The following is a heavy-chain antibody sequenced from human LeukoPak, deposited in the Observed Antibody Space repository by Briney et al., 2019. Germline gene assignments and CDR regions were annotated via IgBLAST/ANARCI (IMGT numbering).Heavy chain of an antibody. V-gene: IGHV3-7*01. CDR3: ASLGN. CDR1: GFTFSNYA. D-gene: IGHD1-1*01. CDR2: IKQDGSEK. Sequence: PGGSLRLSCAASGFTFSNYALHWVRQAPGKGLEWVANIKQDGSEKFYVDSVKGRFTISRDNAKNSLFLQMNSLRADDTAVYYCASLGNWGQGTLVTVSS. J-gene: IGHJ4*02.